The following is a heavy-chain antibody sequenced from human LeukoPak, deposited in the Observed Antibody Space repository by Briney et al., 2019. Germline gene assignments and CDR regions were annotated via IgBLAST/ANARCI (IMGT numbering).Heavy chain of an antibody. V-gene: IGHV4-61*01. CDR3: ARHAFMVRGVILVSCGMDV. J-gene: IGHJ6*04. Sequence: SETLSLTCTVSGGSVTSDSNYWSWIRQPPGKGLEWIGEIYHSGSTNYNPSLKSRVTISVDKSKNQFSLKLSSVTAADTAVYYCARHAFMVRGVILVSCGMDVWGRGTTVTVSS. CDR1: GGSVTSDSNY. CDR2: IYHSGST. D-gene: IGHD3-10*01.